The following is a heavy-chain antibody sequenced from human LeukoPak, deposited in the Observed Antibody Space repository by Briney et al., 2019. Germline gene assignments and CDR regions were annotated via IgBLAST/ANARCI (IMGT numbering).Heavy chain of an antibody. CDR1: GFTFSSYD. CDR3: AKFQWLRGFDY. J-gene: IGHJ4*02. CDR2: ISGSGGST. Sequence: GGSLRLSCAASGFTFSSYDMHWVRQATGKGLEWVSAISGSGGSTYYADSVKGRFTISRDNSKNTLYLQMNSLRAEDTAVYYCAKFQWLRGFDYWGQGTLVTVSS. D-gene: IGHD6-19*01. V-gene: IGHV3-23*01.